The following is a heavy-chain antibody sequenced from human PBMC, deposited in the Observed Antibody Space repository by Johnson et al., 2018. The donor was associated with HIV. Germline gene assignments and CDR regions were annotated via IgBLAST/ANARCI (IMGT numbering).Heavy chain of an antibody. V-gene: IGHV3-30*02. Sequence: VQLVESGGGVVQPGRSLRLSCAASGFTFSSYGMHWVRQAPGKGLEWVAFIRYDGNNKYYADSVKGRFTISRDNSKNTLYLQMNSLRIEYTAVYYCARDDSSGWYGLGAFDIWGQGTKVTFSS. CDR3: ARDDSSGWYGLGAFDI. D-gene: IGHD6-19*01. J-gene: IGHJ3*02. CDR2: IRYDGNNK. CDR1: GFTFSSYG.